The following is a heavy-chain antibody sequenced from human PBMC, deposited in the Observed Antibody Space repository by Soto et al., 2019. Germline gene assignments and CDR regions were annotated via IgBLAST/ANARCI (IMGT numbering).Heavy chain of an antibody. V-gene: IGHV3-33*01. J-gene: IGHJ4*02. Sequence: QVQLVESGGGVVQPGRSLRLSCAASGFTFSSYGMHWVRQAPGKGLERVAVIWYDGSNKYYADSVKGRFTISRDNSKNTLYLQMNSLRAEDTAVYYCARGYDYIWGSYRLWGGPALDYWGQGTLVTVSS. D-gene: IGHD3-16*01. CDR3: ARGYDYIWGSYRLWGGPALDY. CDR2: IWYDGSNK. CDR1: GFTFSSYG.